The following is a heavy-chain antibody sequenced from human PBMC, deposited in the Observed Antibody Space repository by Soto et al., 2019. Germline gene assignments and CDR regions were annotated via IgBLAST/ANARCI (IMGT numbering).Heavy chain of an antibody. V-gene: IGHV4-59*12. J-gene: IGHJ6*02. CDR1: GGSISSYY. CDR3: ARVSGSYYYGMDV. D-gene: IGHD1-26*01. CDR2: IYYSGST. Sequence: SETLSLTCTVSGGSISSYYWSWIRPPPGKGLEWIGYIYYSGSTNYNPSLKSRVTISVDRSKNQFSLKLSSVTAADTAVYYCARVSGSYYYGMDVWGQGTTVTVSS.